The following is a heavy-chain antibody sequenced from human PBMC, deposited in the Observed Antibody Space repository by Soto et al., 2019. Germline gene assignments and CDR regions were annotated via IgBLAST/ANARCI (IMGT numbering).Heavy chain of an antibody. J-gene: IGHJ6*02. CDR1: GGTFSSYA. CDR3: AREVRSPGNAYYFGMDA. V-gene: IGHV1-69*13. CDR2: IIPIFGTA. Sequence: SVKVSCKASGGTFSSYAISWVRQAPGQGLEWMGGIIPIFGTANYAQKFQGRVTITADESTSTAYMELSSLRSEDTAVYYCAREVRSPGNAYYFGMDAWPHGTRVTVS. D-gene: IGHD2-21*01.